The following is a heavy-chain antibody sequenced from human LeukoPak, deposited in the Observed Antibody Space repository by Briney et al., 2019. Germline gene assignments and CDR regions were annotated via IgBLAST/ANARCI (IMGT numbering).Heavy chain of an antibody. J-gene: IGHJ6*02. Sequence: GAPLRLSRAASGFTLSNYWLHWVRQAPAKGLGWLANIKLDGGEKYYVDSVKGRFTISRDNAKNSLYLQMNSLRAEDTAVYYCARGRGDVWGLGTTVTVSS. CDR2: IKLDGGEK. CDR1: GFTLSNYW. V-gene: IGHV3-7*01. CDR3: ARGRGDV. D-gene: IGHD5-24*01.